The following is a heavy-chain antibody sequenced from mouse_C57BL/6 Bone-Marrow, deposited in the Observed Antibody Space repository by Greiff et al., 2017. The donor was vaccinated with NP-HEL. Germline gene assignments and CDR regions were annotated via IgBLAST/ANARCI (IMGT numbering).Heavy chain of an antibody. CDR3: YITTVVATYYFDD. CDR2: IYPGSGST. V-gene: IGHV1-55*01. Sequence: QVQLQQPGAELVKPGASVKMSCTASGYTFTSYWITWVKQRPGHGLEWIGDIYPGSGSTNYTAKFKSKATLTVDTSSSTAYMQLSSLTSEDSAVYYCYITTVVATYYFDDWGPGTTLTVAS. CDR1: GYTFTSYW. D-gene: IGHD1-1*01. J-gene: IGHJ2*01.